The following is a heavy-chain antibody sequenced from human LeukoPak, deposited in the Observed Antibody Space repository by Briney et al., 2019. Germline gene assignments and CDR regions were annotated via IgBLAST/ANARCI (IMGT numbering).Heavy chain of an antibody. V-gene: IGHV3-7*05. CDR3: ARESYYDSSGYYFAFDI. CDR1: GFSFSAYW. D-gene: IGHD3-22*01. J-gene: IGHJ3*02. Sequence: PGGSLRLSCAASGFSFSAYWMSWVRQAPGKGLEWVANIKQDGSEKFYVDSVKGRFTISRDNAKNSVYLQMNSLRAEDTAVYYCARESYYDSSGYYFAFDIWGQGTMVTVSS. CDR2: IKQDGSEK.